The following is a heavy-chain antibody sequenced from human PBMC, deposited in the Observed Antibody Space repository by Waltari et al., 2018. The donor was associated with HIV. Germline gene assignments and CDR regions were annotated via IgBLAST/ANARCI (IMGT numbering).Heavy chain of an antibody. CDR3: AKVGMTTLTSYAVDI. J-gene: IGHJ3*02. D-gene: IGHD3-9*01. Sequence: EVQLVESGGGLVQHGGSLRLSCAASGFTFADFALYWVRQAPGEGLEWVSGISWDSGTIGYADSVKGRFTISRDNANNFLSLQMNNLRAEDTALYYCAKVGMTTLTSYAVDIWGQGTMVTVSS. V-gene: IGHV3-9*01. CDR2: ISWDSGTI. CDR1: GFTFADFA.